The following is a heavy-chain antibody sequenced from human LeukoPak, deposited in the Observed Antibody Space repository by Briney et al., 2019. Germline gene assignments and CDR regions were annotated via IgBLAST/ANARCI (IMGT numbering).Heavy chain of an antibody. CDR1: GGSISSGGYY. CDR3: ASRLSSSPFDY. D-gene: IGHD6-13*01. Sequence: KSSETLSLTCTVSGGSISSGGYYWSWIRQPPGKGLEWIGYIYHSGSTYYNPSLKSRVTISVDRSKNQFSLKLSSVTAADTAVYYCASRLSSSPFDYWGQGTLVTVSS. J-gene: IGHJ4*02. V-gene: IGHV4-30-2*01. CDR2: IYHSGST.